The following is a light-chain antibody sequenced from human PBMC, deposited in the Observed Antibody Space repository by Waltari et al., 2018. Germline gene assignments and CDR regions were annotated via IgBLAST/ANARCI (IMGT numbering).Light chain of an antibody. Sequence: QSALTQPRSVSGSPGQSVTISCTGTSSDVGGYNYVPWYQQHPGKAPKFMIYDVSKRPSGVPDRFSGSKSGNTASLTISGLQAEDEADYYCCSYAGSPYVFGTGTKVTVL. CDR3: CSYAGSPYV. CDR2: DVS. J-gene: IGLJ1*01. CDR1: SSDVGGYNY. V-gene: IGLV2-11*01.